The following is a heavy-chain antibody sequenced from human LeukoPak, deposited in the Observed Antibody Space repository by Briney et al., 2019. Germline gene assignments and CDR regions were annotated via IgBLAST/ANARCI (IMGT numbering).Heavy chain of an antibody. Sequence: SETLSLTCTVSGGSISSYYWSWIRQPPGKGLERIGYIYYSGSTNYNPSLKSRVTISVDTSKNQFSLKLSSVTAADTAVYYCASRFRGVINYWGQGTLVTVSS. V-gene: IGHV4-59*01. CDR3: ASRFRGVINY. CDR1: GGSISSYY. CDR2: IYYSGST. D-gene: IGHD3-10*01. J-gene: IGHJ4*02.